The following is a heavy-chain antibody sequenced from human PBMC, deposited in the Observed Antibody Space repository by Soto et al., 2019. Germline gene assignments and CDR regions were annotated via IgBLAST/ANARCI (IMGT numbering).Heavy chain of an antibody. J-gene: IGHJ4*02. Sequence: ASVKVSCKASGYTFTSYGISWVRQAPGQGLEWMGWISAYNGNTNYAQKLQGRVTMTTDTSTSTAYMELRSLRSDDTAVYYCARDGNYYDSSGPKDYWGQGTLVTVFS. CDR2: ISAYNGNT. V-gene: IGHV1-18*01. D-gene: IGHD3-22*01. CDR1: GYTFTSYG. CDR3: ARDGNYYDSSGPKDY.